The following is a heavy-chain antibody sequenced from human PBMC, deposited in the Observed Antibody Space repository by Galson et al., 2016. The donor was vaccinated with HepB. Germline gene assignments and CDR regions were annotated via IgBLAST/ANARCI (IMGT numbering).Heavy chain of an antibody. CDR1: GFPFSSYA. V-gene: IGHV3-23*01. Sequence: SLRLSCAASGFPFSSYAMSWVRQAPGKGLAWVSPISGAGTASYAYPVKGRFTISRDNSKNTLDLQMDSLRVEDTALYFCFRVPRYYADYSSGVGDCWGQGTLLTVSS. D-gene: IGHD4-17*01. CDR3: FRVPRYYADYSSGVGDC. J-gene: IGHJ4*02. CDR2: ISGAGTA.